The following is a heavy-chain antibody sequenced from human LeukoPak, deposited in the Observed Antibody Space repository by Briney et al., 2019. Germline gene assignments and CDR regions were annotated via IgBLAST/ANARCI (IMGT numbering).Heavy chain of an antibody. CDR3: ARGIDYYDSSAAY. J-gene: IGHJ4*02. CDR2: IIPIFGTA. CDR1: GGTFSSYA. V-gene: IGHV1-69*01. D-gene: IGHD3-22*01. Sequence: VKVSCRSSGGTFSSYAISWVRQAPGQGLEWMGGIIPIFGTANYAQKFQGRVTITADESTSTAYMELRSLRSDDTAVYYCARGIDYYDSSAAYWGQGTLVTVSS.